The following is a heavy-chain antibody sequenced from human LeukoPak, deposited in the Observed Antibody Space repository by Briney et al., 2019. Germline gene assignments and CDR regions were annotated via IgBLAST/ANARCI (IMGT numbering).Heavy chain of an antibody. CDR3: ARDRGINWFDP. Sequence: GGSLRLPCAASGYTFTNYWMHWVRQAPGEGLVWVSRINIDGTNTIYADSVRGRFTVSRDNAKNTLYLQMDSLRAEDTAVYYCARDRGINWFDPWGQGTLVAVSS. D-gene: IGHD3-16*01. J-gene: IGHJ5*02. V-gene: IGHV3-74*01. CDR2: INIDGTNT. CDR1: GYTFTNYW.